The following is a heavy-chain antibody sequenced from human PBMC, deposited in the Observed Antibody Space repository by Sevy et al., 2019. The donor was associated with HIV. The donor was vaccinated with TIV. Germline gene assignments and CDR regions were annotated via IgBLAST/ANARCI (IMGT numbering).Heavy chain of an antibody. V-gene: IGHV3-33*01. CDR1: GFTFSNYA. Sequence: GGSLRLSCAATGFTFSNYAMHWVRQAPGKGMEWVAIIWSDGAYQYHGDSVKGRFTISRDNSKNTLYLQMNNVRVEDTAVYYCARDLEFYDHGDYGPAFMPDFWGHGTLVTVSS. J-gene: IGHJ4*01. CDR3: ARDLEFYDHGDYGPAFMPDF. D-gene: IGHD4-17*01. CDR2: IWSDGAYQ.